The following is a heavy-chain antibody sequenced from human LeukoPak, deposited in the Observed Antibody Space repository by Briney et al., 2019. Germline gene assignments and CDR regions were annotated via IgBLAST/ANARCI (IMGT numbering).Heavy chain of an antibody. CDR1: GYTFTDYY. Sequence: VASVTVSCKASGYTFTDYYMHWVRQAPGQGLEWMGWINPNSGGASYPRKFQGRVTMTRDTSISTAYMEVSRLRSDDTAVYYCARGLGTVTTLNYYVADWGQGTLVTVSS. V-gene: IGHV1-2*02. CDR2: INPNSGGA. CDR3: ARGLGTVTTLNYYVAD. J-gene: IGHJ4*02. D-gene: IGHD4-17*01.